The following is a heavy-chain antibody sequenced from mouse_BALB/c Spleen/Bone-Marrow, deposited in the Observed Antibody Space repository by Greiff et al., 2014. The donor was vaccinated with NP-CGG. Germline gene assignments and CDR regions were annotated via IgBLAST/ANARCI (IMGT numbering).Heavy chain of an antibody. Sequence: DVMLVESGGDLVKPGGSLKLSCAASGFTFSSYGMSWVRQTPDKRLEWVATINSGGSNTYYSDSVKGRFTISRDNAKNTLYLQMSSLKSEDTAMYYCARRGLYDGSAWFAYWGQGTLVTVSA. V-gene: IGHV5-6*02. D-gene: IGHD2-3*01. CDR2: INSGGSNT. J-gene: IGHJ3*01. CDR1: GFTFSSYG. CDR3: ARRGLYDGSAWFAY.